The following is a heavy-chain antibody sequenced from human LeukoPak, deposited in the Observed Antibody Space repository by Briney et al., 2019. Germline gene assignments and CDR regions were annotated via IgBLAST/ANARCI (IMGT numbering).Heavy chain of an antibody. J-gene: IGHJ6*03. V-gene: IGHV3-23*01. Sequence: GGSLRLSCAASGFTFSSYAMSWVRQAPGKGLEWVSAISGSGGSTYYADSGKGRFTICRDNSKNTLYLQMNSLRGEDTAVYYCAKGAYCGGDCYFYYYYMDVWGKGTTVTVSS. CDR2: ISGSGGST. CDR3: AKGAYCGGDCYFYYYYMDV. D-gene: IGHD2-21*02. CDR1: GFTFSSYA.